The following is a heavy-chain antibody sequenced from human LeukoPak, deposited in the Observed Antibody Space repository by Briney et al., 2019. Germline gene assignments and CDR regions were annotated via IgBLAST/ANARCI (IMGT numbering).Heavy chain of an antibody. CDR1: GFTFSSYW. CDR2: IKQDGSEK. V-gene: IGHV3-7*03. CDR3: AREQGVSKDFWSGYYFYYYYGMDV. J-gene: IGHJ6*02. D-gene: IGHD3-3*01. Sequence: GGSLRLSCAASGFTFSSYWMSWVRQAPGKGLEWVAHIKQDGSEKYYVDSVKGRFTISRDNAKNSLYLQMNSLRAEDTAVYYCAREQGVSKDFWSGYYFYYYYGMDVGGQGPTVTV.